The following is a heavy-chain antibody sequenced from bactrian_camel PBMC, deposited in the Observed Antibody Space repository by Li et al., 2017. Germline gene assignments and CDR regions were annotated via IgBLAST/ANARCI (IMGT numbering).Heavy chain of an antibody. J-gene: IGHJ4*01. CDR3: AEGRGSRGEHCYSLNY. D-gene: IGHD6*01. V-gene: IGHV3S53*01. Sequence: VQLVESGGGSVQAGGSLRLSCVVYNYYGADCTGWFRQAPGKEREAVATITRHSSPTYADSVKGRFTISRDNAKKTVYLQMNNLKPEDTATYYCAEGRGSRGEHCYSLNYWGQGTQVTVS. CDR2: ITRHSSP. CDR1: NYYGADC.